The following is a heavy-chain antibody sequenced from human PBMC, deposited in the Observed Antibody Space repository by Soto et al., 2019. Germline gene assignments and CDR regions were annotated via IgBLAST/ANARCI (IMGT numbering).Heavy chain of an antibody. J-gene: IGHJ5*02. CDR2: IHPSGST. CDR3: STGSDAYKGGRT. Sequence: QVHLQQWGAGLLKPSETLSLTCAVYDGSLSDNYYTWTRQSPGKGLEWIGEIHPSGSTFYNPSLHTRVTLSQDTSKKHFSLNLISVTAADTGEYYCSTGSDAYKGGRTWGQGTLVNVSS. V-gene: IGHV4-34*02. D-gene: IGHD1-1*01. CDR1: DGSLSDNY.